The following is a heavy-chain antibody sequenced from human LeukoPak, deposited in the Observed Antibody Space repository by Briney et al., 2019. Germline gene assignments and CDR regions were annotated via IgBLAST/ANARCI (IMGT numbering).Heavy chain of an antibody. J-gene: IGHJ4*02. V-gene: IGHV3-9*01. CDR1: GFTFDDYA. CDR3: AKEQGRRYYYGSGSYRIFDY. CDR2: ISWNSGSI. D-gene: IGHD3-10*01. Sequence: GRSLRLSCAASGFTFDDYAMHWVRQAPGKGLEWVSGISWNSGSIGYADSVKGRFTISRDNAKNSLYLQMNSLRAEDTAVYYCAKEQGRRYYYGSGSYRIFDYWGQGTLVTVSS.